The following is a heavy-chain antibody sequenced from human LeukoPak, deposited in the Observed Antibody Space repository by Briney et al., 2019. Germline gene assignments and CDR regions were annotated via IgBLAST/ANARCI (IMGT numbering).Heavy chain of an antibody. D-gene: IGHD3-3*01. CDR3: ARDFRGSVDAFDI. CDR1: GGSFSGYY. V-gene: IGHV4-34*01. CDR2: INHSGST. Sequence: LETLSLTCAVYGGSFSGYYWSWIRQPPGKGLEWIGEINHSGSTNYNPSLKSRVTISVDTSKNQFSLKLSSVTAADTAVYYCARDFRGSVDAFDIWGQGTMVAVSS. J-gene: IGHJ3*02.